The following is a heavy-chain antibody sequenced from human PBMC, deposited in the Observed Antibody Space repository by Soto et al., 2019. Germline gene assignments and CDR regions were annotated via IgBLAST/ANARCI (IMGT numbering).Heavy chain of an antibody. V-gene: IGHV3-23*01. Sequence: EVQLLESGGGLVQPGGSLRLSCAASGFTFSSYAMSWVRQAPGKGLGWVSAISGSGGSTYYADSVKGRFTISRDNSKNTLYLQMNSLRAEDTAVYYCAKVRYCSGGSCFSGAFDYWGQGTLVTVSS. CDR3: AKVRYCSGGSCFSGAFDY. D-gene: IGHD2-15*01. CDR2: ISGSGGST. J-gene: IGHJ4*02. CDR1: GFTFSSYA.